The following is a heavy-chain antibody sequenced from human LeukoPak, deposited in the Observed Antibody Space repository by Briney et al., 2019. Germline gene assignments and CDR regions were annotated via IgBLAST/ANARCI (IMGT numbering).Heavy chain of an antibody. V-gene: IGHV3-66*02. CDR1: GFTVSSNY. Sequence: GRSLRLSCAASGFTVSSNYMSWVRQAPGKGLEWVSFIYSGGSTYYAHSMKGRFTISIYDSTNTLYLQMNSLRAEDTAVYYCARGPPLFGEHYYYYGMDVWGQGTTVTVSS. D-gene: IGHD3-10*01. CDR2: IYSGGST. CDR3: ARGPPLFGEHYYYYGMDV. J-gene: IGHJ6*02.